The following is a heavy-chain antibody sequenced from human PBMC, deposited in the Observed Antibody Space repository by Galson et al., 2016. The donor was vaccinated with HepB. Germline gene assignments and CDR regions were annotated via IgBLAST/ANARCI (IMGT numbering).Heavy chain of an antibody. CDR1: GFTLSNSA. Sequence: SLRLSCAASGFTLSNSAMSWVRQAPGKGLEWVSAMSDSGGSTYYADSVKGLFTISRDNSKNTLYLQMNSLGAEDTAIYYCAVRYSSIWYFQHWGQGTLVTVSS. V-gene: IGHV3-23*01. J-gene: IGHJ1*01. D-gene: IGHD6-13*01. CDR2: MSDSGGST. CDR3: AVRYSSIWYFQH.